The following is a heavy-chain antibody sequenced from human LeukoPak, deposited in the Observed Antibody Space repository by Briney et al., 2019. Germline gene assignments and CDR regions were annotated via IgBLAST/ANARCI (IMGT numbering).Heavy chain of an antibody. D-gene: IGHD3-22*01. Sequence: LGGSLRLSCAASGFSFSNFWMRWVRQAPGKGLEWVANIRPDGSGTDYVDSVKGRFTISRDNAKNSLYLQMNSLRAGDTAVYYCARDSSGYFDYWGQGALVTVSS. CDR1: GFSFSNFW. CDR3: ARDSSGYFDY. V-gene: IGHV3-7*01. CDR2: IRPDGSGT. J-gene: IGHJ4*02.